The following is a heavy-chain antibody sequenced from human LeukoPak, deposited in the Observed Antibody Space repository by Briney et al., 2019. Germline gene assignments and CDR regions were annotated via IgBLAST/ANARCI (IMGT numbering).Heavy chain of an antibody. V-gene: IGHV3-74*01. CDR1: GFTFSSYW. CDR2: IKSDGST. Sequence: GGSLRLSCAASGFTFSSYWMHWVRQPPGKGLVWVSRIKSDGSTNYADSVKGRFTISRDNAKNTVSLQMNSLRAEDTGVYYCARAPSEIGGYYLEYFRHWGQGTLVTVSS. J-gene: IGHJ1*01. D-gene: IGHD3-22*01. CDR3: ARAPSEIGGYYLEYFRH.